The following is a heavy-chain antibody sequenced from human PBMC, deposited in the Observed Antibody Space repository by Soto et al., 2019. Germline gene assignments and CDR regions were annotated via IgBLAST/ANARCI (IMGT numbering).Heavy chain of an antibody. CDR2: IYYSGST. CDR3: ARGAGDYYGSGSYDNWFDP. V-gene: IGHV4-31*03. Sequence: QVQLQESGPGLVKPSQTLSLTCTVSGGSISSGGYYWSWIRQHPGKGLEWIGYIYYSGSTYYNPSLKRRVTISVDTSKNQFSLKLSSVTAADTAVYYCARGAGDYYGSGSYDNWFDPWGQGTLVTVSS. D-gene: IGHD3-10*01. CDR1: GGSISSGGYY. J-gene: IGHJ5*02.